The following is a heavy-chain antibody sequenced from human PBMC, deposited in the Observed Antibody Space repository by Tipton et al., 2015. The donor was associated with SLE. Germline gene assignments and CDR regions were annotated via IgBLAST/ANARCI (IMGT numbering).Heavy chain of an antibody. V-gene: IGHV4-30-2*01. D-gene: IGHD2-2*01. CDR3: ARLGPYQVLSLDF. Sequence: TLSLTCTVSGASINTDGYSWSWIRQPLGKGLEWIGFIHHSESPYYNPSLKSRITMSVDASQNQFSLKMNSVTAADTAVYYCARLGPYQVLSLDFWGQGTLVTVSS. CDR1: GASINTDGYS. CDR2: IHHSESP. J-gene: IGHJ1*01.